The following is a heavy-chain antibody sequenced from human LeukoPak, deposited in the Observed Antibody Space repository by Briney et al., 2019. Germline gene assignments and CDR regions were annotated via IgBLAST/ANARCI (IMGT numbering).Heavy chain of an antibody. CDR2: ITGSGGSI. CDR3: ASARWLRGLGDY. CDR1: EFTFGSHA. Sequence: PGGSLRLSCAGSEFTFGSHAMNWVRQAPGKGLEWVSAITGSGGSINYADSVKGRFTISRDNSKNTLYLQMNSLRAEDTAVYYCASARWLRGLGDYWGQGTLVTVSS. D-gene: IGHD4-23*01. J-gene: IGHJ4*02. V-gene: IGHV3-23*01.